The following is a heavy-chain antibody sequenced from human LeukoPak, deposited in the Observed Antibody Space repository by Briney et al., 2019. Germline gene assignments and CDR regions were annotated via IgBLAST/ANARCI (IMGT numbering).Heavy chain of an antibody. CDR1: GYTFTSYD. J-gene: IGHJ4*02. V-gene: IGHV1-8*01. Sequence: ASVKVSCKASGYTFTSYDINWVRQAPGQGLEWMGWMNPNSGNTGYAQKFQGRVTMTRNASISTAYMELSSLRSEDTAVYYCARRSIAAAGFDYWGQGTLVTVSS. D-gene: IGHD6-13*01. CDR2: MNPNSGNT. CDR3: ARRSIAAAGFDY.